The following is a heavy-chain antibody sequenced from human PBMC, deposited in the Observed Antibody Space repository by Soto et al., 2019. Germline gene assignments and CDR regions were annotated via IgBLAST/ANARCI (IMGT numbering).Heavy chain of an antibody. CDR1: GFTFSSYS. D-gene: IGHD3-9*01. CDR2: ISSSSSTI. Sequence: PGGSLRLSCAASGFTFSSYSMNWVRQAPGKGLEWVSYISSSSSTIYYADSVKGRFTISRDNAKNSLYLQMNSLRAEDTAVYYCARDALPPYDILTGYYASDYWGQGTLVTVSS. V-gene: IGHV3-48*01. CDR3: ARDALPPYDILTGYYASDY. J-gene: IGHJ4*02.